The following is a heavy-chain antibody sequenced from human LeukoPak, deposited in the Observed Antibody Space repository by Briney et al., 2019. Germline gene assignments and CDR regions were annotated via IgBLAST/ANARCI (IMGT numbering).Heavy chain of an antibody. CDR2: ISGSGGST. Sequence: PGGSLRLSCAASGFTFSSYAMRWVRQAPGKGLEWVSAISGSGGSTYYADSVKGRFTIPRDNSKNTLYLQMSSLRAEDTAVYYCVRYGAGWYKDYWGQGTLVTVSS. CDR1: GFTFSSYA. D-gene: IGHD6-19*01. V-gene: IGHV3-23*01. CDR3: VRYGAGWYKDY. J-gene: IGHJ4*02.